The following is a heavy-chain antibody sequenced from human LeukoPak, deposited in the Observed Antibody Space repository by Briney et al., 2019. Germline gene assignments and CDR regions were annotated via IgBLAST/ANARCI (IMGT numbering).Heavy chain of an antibody. CDR1: GFTFSSYA. V-gene: IGHV3-30*04. J-gene: IGHJ4*02. Sequence: GRSLRLSCAASGFTFSSYAMHWVRQAPGKGLEWVAVISYDGSNKYYADSVKGRFTISRDNSKNTLYLQMNSLRAEDTAVYYCARDNHAYWGQGTLVTVSS. CDR3: ARDNHAY. CDR2: ISYDGSNK.